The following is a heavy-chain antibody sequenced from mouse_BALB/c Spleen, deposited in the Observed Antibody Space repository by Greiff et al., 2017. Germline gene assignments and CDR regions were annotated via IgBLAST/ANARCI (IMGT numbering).Heavy chain of an antibody. V-gene: IGHV2-2*02. CDR3: ARRGYRYEDYFDY. Sequence: QVQLKESGPGLVQPSQSLSITCTVSGFSLTSYGVHWVRQSPGKGLEWLGVIWSGGSTDYNAAFISRLSISKDNSKSQVFFKMNSLQANDTAIYYCARRGYRYEDYFDYWGQGTTLTVSS. CDR1: GFSLTSYG. CDR2: IWSGGST. J-gene: IGHJ2*01. D-gene: IGHD2-14*01.